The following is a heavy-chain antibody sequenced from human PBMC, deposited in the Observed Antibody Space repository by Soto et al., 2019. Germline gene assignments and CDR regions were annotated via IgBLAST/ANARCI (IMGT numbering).Heavy chain of an antibody. CDR2: IYYSGST. CDR3: ARLVFRFAYYFDY. D-gene: IGHD3-3*01. J-gene: IGHJ4*02. Sequence: QLQLQESGPGLVKPSETLSLTCTVSGGSISSSSYYWGWIRQPPGKGLEWIGSIYYSGSTYYNPSLKRRVTISVDTSKNQFSLKLNSVTAADTAVYYCARLVFRFAYYFDYWGQGTLVTVSS. V-gene: IGHV4-39*01. CDR1: GGSISSSSYY.